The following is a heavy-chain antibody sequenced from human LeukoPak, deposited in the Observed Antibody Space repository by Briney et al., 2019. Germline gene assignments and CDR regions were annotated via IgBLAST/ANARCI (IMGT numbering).Heavy chain of an antibody. J-gene: IGHJ4*02. CDR3: AREFCSGGSCSSLFYFDY. CDR1: GGSISRYY. CDR2: IYTTGST. Sequence: SETLSLTRSVSGGSISRYYWNWIRQPAGKGLEWIGRIYTTGSTNYNPSLKSRVTMSVDTSKNQFSLKLNSVTAADTAVYYCAREFCSGGSCSSLFYFDYWGQGTLVTVSS. D-gene: IGHD2-15*01. V-gene: IGHV4-4*07.